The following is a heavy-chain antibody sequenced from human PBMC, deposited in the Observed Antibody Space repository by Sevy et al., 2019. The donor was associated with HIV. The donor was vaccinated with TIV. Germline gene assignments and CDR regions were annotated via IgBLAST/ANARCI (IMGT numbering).Heavy chain of an antibody. CDR3: ARRGAGYDY. CDR1: GFTFSSYT. CDR2: ISSSSSYI. Sequence: GGSLRLSCAASGFTFSSYTMNWVRQAPGKGLEWVSSISSSSSYIYYAASVKGRFTISRDNAKNSLYLQMNSLRAEDTAVYYCARRGAGYDYRGQGTLVTVSS. V-gene: IGHV3-21*01. D-gene: IGHD1-26*01. J-gene: IGHJ4*02.